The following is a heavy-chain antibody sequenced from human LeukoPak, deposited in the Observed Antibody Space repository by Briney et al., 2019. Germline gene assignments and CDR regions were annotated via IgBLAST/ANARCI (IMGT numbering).Heavy chain of an antibody. CDR3: ARSRQTPGFDP. V-gene: IGHV4-61*01. D-gene: IGHD4-23*01. J-gene: IGHJ5*02. Sequence: SETLSLTCTVFGGSVSSGSCYWSWIRQPPGKGLEWIGYIYYSGSTNYNPSLKSRVTISVDTSKNQFSLKLSSVTAADTAVYYCARSRQTPGFDPWGRGTLVTVSS. CDR2: IYYSGST. CDR1: GGSVSSGSCY.